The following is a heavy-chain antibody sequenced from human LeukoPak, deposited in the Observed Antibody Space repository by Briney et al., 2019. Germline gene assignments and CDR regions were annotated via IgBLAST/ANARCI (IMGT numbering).Heavy chain of an antibody. Sequence: GGSLRLSCAASGFTFSSYAMSWVRQAPGKGLEWVSATSGSGGSTYYADSVKGRFTISRDNSKNTLYLKMNSLRAEDTAVYYCAKVPYYDFWSGPDYWGQGTLVTVSS. CDR1: GFTFSSYA. CDR2: TSGSGGST. V-gene: IGHV3-23*01. J-gene: IGHJ4*02. CDR3: AKVPYYDFWSGPDY. D-gene: IGHD3-3*01.